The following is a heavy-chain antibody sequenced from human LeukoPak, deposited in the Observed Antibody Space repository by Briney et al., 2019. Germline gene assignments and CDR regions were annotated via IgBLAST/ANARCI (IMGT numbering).Heavy chain of an antibody. V-gene: IGHV4-39*07. CDR3: AHGITGTTGY. CDR1: GGSISSGGYY. D-gene: IGHD1-7*01. Sequence: SETLSLTCTVSGGSISSGGYYWSWIRQPPGKGLEWIGEINHSGSTNYNPSLKSRVTISVDTSKNQFSLKLSSVTAADTAVYYCAHGITGTTGYWGQGTLVTVSS. CDR2: INHSGST. J-gene: IGHJ4*02.